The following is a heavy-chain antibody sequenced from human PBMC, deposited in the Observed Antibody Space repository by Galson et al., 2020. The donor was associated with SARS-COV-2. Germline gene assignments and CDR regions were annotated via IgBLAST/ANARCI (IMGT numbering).Heavy chain of an antibody. CDR3: ARDQRTEYYYYGMDV. CDR1: GGSISSSFHY. V-gene: IGHV4-39*07. J-gene: IGHJ6*02. Sequence: SEPLSLTCTVSGGSISSSFHYWGWIRQPPGKGLEWIGRIYYSGSTYYNPSLKSRVTISVDTSKNQFSLKLSSVTAADTAVYYCARDQRTEYYYYGMDVWGQGTTVTVSS. CDR2: IYYSGST.